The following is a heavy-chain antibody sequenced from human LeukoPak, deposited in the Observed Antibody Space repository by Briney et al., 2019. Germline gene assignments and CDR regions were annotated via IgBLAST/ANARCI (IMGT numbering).Heavy chain of an antibody. CDR1: GGSFHNHI. V-gene: IGHV4-4*07. J-gene: IGHJ3*02. Sequence: SETLSLTCTVSGGSFHNHILNWIRQPAGKGLEWVGRVYTSGSTKYNPSLKSRVTMSFDTSKSQFSLQLTSVTAADTAVYYCARFHSYYHDTTATNAFDIWGQGTMVTVSS. CDR3: ARFHSYYHDTTATNAFDI. D-gene: IGHD3-22*01. CDR2: VYTSGST.